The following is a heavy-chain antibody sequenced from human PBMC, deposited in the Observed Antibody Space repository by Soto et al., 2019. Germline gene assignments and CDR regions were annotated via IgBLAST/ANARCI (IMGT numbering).Heavy chain of an antibody. Sequence: QVQLVESGGGLVKPGGSLRLSCAASGFTFSDYYMSWIRQAPGKGLEWVSYISSSGSTIYYADSVKGRFTISRDNAKNSLYLQMNSLGAEDTAVYYCARVSIVVVVAATPGFDYWGQGTLVTVSS. CDR1: GFTFSDYY. J-gene: IGHJ4*01. D-gene: IGHD2-15*01. V-gene: IGHV3-11*01. CDR3: ARVSIVVVVAATPGFDY. CDR2: ISSSGSTI.